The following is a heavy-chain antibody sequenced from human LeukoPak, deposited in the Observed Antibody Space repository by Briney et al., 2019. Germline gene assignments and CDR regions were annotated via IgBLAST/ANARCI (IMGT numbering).Heavy chain of an antibody. CDR1: GFTFSSYW. D-gene: IGHD4-11*01. Sequence: PGGSLRLSCAASGFTFSSYWMSWVRQAPGKGLEWVANIKQDGSEKYYVDSVKGRFTISRDNAKNSLYLQMNSLRAEDTAVYYCASHYSNPHIGPIYYFDYWGQGTLVTVPS. V-gene: IGHV3-7*01. J-gene: IGHJ4*02. CDR3: ASHYSNPHIGPIYYFDY. CDR2: IKQDGSEK.